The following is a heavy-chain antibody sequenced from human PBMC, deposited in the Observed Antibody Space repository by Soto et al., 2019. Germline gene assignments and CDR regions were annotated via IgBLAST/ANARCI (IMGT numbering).Heavy chain of an antibody. D-gene: IGHD3-3*01. CDR1: GYTFTSYD. V-gene: IGHV1-8*01. J-gene: IGHJ4*02. Sequence: ASVKVSCKASGYTFTSYDINWVRQATGQGLEWMGWMNPNSGNTGYAQKFQDRVTMTRNTSISTAYMELSSLRSDDTAVYYCARNSLEWFRTRYYFDFWGQGTLVNVAS. CDR3: ARNSLEWFRTRYYFDF. CDR2: MNPNSGNT.